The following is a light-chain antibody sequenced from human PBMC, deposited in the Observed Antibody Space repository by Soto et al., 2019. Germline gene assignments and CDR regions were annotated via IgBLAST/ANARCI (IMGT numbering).Light chain of an antibody. J-gene: IGKJ4*01. V-gene: IGKV1-5*01. CDR1: QSISSW. CDR3: QQYNSLLT. Sequence: DIQMTQSPSTLSASVGDRVTITCRASQSISSWLAWYQQKPGKAPKLLIYDASSLESGVPSRFSGSGSGTEFTLTISSLQPDDFATCYCQQYNSLLTFGGGTKVEIK. CDR2: DAS.